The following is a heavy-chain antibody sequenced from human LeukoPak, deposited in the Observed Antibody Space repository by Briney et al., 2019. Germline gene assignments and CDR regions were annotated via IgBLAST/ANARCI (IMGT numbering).Heavy chain of an antibody. CDR2: IKQDGSEK. J-gene: IGHJ4*02. Sequence: GGSLRLSCAASGFTFSSYWMSWVRRAPGKGLEWVANIKQDGSEKYYVDSVKGRFTISRDNAKNSLYLQMNSLRAEDTAVYYCAREGLLWFGELLSGGYYFDYWGQGTLVTVSS. CDR1: GFTFSSYW. V-gene: IGHV3-7*03. D-gene: IGHD3-10*01. CDR3: AREGLLWFGELLSGGYYFDY.